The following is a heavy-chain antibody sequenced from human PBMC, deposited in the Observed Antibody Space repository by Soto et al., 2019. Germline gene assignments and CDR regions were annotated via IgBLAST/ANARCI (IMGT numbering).Heavy chain of an antibody. Sequence: SETLSLTCAVHGVSLSDNYCNWLRQPPGKGLEWIGEINHSGNTNYNPSLRSRVTISIDTSKNQLSLNVRSVSAADTAVYYCGRGRSEFDSWGQGTPVTVSS. D-gene: IGHD3-3*01. CDR3: GRGRSEFDS. CDR2: INHSGNT. J-gene: IGHJ5*01. V-gene: IGHV4-34*01. CDR1: GVSLSDNY.